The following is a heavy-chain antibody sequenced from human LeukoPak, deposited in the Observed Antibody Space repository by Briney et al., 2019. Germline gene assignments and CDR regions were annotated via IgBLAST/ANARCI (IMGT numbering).Heavy chain of an antibody. D-gene: IGHD1-26*01. J-gene: IGHJ4*02. CDR3: AKETQWALDY. V-gene: IGHV3-9*01. Sequence: PGRSLRLSCAASGFTFDDYAMHWVRQAPGKGLEWVSGISWNGDSIGYADSVKGRFTISRDNAKNSLYLQMNSLRGEDTALYYCAKETQWALDYWGQGTLVTVSS. CDR1: GFTFDDYA. CDR2: ISWNGDSI.